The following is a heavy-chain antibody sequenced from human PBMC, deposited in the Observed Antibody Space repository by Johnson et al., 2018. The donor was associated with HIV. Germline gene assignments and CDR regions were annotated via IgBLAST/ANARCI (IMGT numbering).Heavy chain of an antibody. CDR1: GFSFSSYA. J-gene: IGHJ3*02. V-gene: IGHV3-30*04. CDR2: ISFDGGDK. Sequence: VESGGGVVQPGRSLRLSCAASGFSFSSYAMHWVRQSPGKGLEWVAVISFDGGDKYYADSVKGRFTISRDNSKNTLYLQMNSLRAEDTAVYYCAREGIAVAKVLAFDIWGQGTMVTVSS. CDR3: AREGIAVAKVLAFDI. D-gene: IGHD6-19*01.